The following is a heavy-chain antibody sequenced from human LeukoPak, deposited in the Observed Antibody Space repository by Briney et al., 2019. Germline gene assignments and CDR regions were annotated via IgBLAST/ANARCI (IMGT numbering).Heavy chain of an antibody. CDR3: ARGGYSYGHKGWFDP. CDR1: GGSISSYY. Sequence: SETLSLTCTVSGGSISSYYWSWIRQPPGKGLEWIGYIYYSGSTNYNPSLKSRVTISVDTSKNQFSLKLSSVTAADTAVYYCARGGYSYGHKGWFDPWGQGTLVTVSS. D-gene: IGHD5-18*01. V-gene: IGHV4-59*08. J-gene: IGHJ5*02. CDR2: IYYSGST.